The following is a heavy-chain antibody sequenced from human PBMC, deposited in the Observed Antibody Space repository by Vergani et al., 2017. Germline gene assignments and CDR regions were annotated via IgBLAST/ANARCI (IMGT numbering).Heavy chain of an antibody. CDR3: SRGRGYSFGYSDY. D-gene: IGHD5-18*01. V-gene: IGHV3-49*04. CDR1: GFTFSACP. Sequence: EVQLVESGGGLVQPGGSLRLSCAASGFTFSACPMTWVRQAPGKGLEWVAFIRNKAYGGTTEYAASVKGRFTISRDDSKRLAYLQLSGLKTEDTAVYFCSRGRGYSFGYSDYWGQGTLVTVSS. CDR2: IRNKAYGGTT. J-gene: IGHJ4*02.